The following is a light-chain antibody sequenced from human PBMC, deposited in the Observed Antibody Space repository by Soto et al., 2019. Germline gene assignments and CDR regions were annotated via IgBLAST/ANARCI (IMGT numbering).Light chain of an antibody. V-gene: IGLV2-14*01. CDR3: SSYTTTSTLV. J-gene: IGLJ3*02. Sequence: QSALTQPASVPGSPGQSITIACTGTNRDVGSYNLVSWYQQRPGEAPKLIISEVRNRPSGISYRFTGSKSGNTASLTISGLQAEDEADYYFSSYTTTSTLVFGGGTKLTVL. CDR1: NRDVGSYNL. CDR2: EVR.